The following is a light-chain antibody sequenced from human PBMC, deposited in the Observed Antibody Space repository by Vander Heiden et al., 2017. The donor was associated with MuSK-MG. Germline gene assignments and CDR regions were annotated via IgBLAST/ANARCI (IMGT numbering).Light chain of an antibody. CDR3: QQDDNLFT. Sequence: DIQMTQSPSSLSASVGDRVTITCQASQDISNYLNWYQQKPGKAPKLLIYDASNVETGVPSRFSGSGSGTDFTFTISSLQPEDIATYYWQQDDNLFTFGHGTKVDIK. CDR1: QDISNY. V-gene: IGKV1-33*01. J-gene: IGKJ3*01. CDR2: DAS.